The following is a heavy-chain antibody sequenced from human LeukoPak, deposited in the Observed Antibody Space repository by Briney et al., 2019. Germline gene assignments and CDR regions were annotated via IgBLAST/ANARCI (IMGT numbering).Heavy chain of an antibody. J-gene: IGHJ6*03. CDR2: IYYSGST. D-gene: IGHD3-10*01. Sequence: SETLSLTCTVSGGSISSYYWSWIRQPPGKGLEWIGYIYYSGSTNYNPSLKSRVTISVDTSKNQFPLKLSSVTAADTAVYYCARHSAPTMVRGVNYYYYYMDVWGKGTTVTVSS. V-gene: IGHV4-59*08. CDR1: GGSISSYY. CDR3: ARHSAPTMVRGVNYYYYYMDV.